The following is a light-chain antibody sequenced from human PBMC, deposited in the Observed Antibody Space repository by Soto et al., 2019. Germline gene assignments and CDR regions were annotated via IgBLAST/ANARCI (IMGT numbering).Light chain of an antibody. CDR2: GNS. Sequence: QSVLTQPPSVSGAPGQRVTISCTGRSSNIGAGYDVHWYQQLPGTAPKLLIYGNSNRPSGVPDRFSGSKSVTSASLAITGLQDEDEADYYCQSYDSSLSGWVFGGGTKLTVL. CDR3: QSYDSSLSGWV. J-gene: IGLJ3*02. CDR1: SSNIGAGYD. V-gene: IGLV1-40*01.